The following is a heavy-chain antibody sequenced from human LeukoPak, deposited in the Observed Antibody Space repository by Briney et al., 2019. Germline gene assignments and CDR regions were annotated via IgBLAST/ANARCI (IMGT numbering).Heavy chain of an antibody. J-gene: IGHJ4*02. Sequence: GGSLRLSCAASGFTFSSYEMNWVRQAPGKGLEWVSYISSSGSTIYYADSVKGRFTISRDNAKNSLYLQMNSLRAEDTAVYYCASYGDYAYNWGQGTLVTVSS. CDR3: ASYGDYAYN. CDR1: GFTFSSYE. V-gene: IGHV3-48*03. D-gene: IGHD4-17*01. CDR2: ISSSGSTI.